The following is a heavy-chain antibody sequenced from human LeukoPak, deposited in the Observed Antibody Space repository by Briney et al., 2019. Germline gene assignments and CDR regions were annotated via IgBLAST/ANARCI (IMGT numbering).Heavy chain of an antibody. CDR3: ARDPHLAFSGSYYLDGSDM. CDR2: ISNSGST. CDR1: GGSLRNYY. J-gene: IGHJ3*02. D-gene: IGHD1-26*01. Sequence: SETLSLTCTVSGGSLRNYYWSWIRQPPGEGLEWIGYISNSGSTDYNPSLKSRVTISVDTSKNLFSLRLSSVTAADTAVYYCARDPHLAFSGSYYLDGSDMWGQGTVVIVSS. V-gene: IGHV4-59*01.